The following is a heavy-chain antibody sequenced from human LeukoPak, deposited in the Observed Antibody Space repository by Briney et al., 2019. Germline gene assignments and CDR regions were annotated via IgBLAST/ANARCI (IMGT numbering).Heavy chain of an antibody. V-gene: IGHV4-59*11. J-gene: IGHJ4*02. Sequence: PSETLSLTCTVSGGSISSHYWNWIRQPPGKGLEWIGYIYYSGSTNYNPSLKSRVTISVDTSKNQFSLKLSSVTAADTAVYYCARETGYCSGGRCYFIYWGQGTLVTVSS. CDR3: ARETGYCSGGRCYFIY. CDR2: IYYSGST. D-gene: IGHD2-15*01. CDR1: GGSISSHY.